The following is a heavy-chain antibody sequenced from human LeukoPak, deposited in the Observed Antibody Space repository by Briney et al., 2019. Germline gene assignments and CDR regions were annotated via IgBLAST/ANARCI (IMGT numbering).Heavy chain of an antibody. CDR3: ARHNPNLGSGFCSRTSCYGVLFDF. CDR1: GGSISSSSYY. J-gene: IGHJ4*02. D-gene: IGHD2-2*01. V-gene: IGHV4-39*01. CDR2: IYYSGST. Sequence: PSETLSLICTVSGGSISSSSYYWGWIRQPPGKGLEWIGSIYYSGSTYYSPSLKSRLTISIDTSKNQFSLRLSSVTAADTAVYYCARHNPNLGSGFCSRTSCYGVLFDFWGQGSQVTVSS.